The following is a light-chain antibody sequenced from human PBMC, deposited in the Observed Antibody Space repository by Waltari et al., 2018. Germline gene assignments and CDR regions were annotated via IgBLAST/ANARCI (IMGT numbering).Light chain of an antibody. V-gene: IGLV2-11*01. CDR2: DVY. CDR1: SSDVGNYNY. CDR3: CSYADTSTYV. Sequence: QSALTQPRSVSGSPGQSVTISCTGTSSDVGNYNYVSWYQQPPGKAPKVIIYDVYKRPPWVPDRFSGSKSGNPASLTISGLQAEDGADYYCCSYADTSTYVFGTGTQVLVL. J-gene: IGLJ1*01.